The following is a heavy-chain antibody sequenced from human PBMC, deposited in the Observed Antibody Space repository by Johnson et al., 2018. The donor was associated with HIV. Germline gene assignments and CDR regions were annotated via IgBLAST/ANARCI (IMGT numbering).Heavy chain of an antibody. Sequence: VQLVESGGGLVQPGGSLRLSCAASGFIVSSNYMSWVRQAPGKGLEWVSVIYGDGTTFYADSVTGRFTISRDNFKNTLYLQMTNLRIEETAVYYCGGGGWESEAFDIWGQGTMVTVSS. CDR1: GFIVSSNY. CDR2: IYGDGTT. J-gene: IGHJ3*02. D-gene: IGHD1-26*01. CDR3: GGGGWESEAFDI. V-gene: IGHV3-66*01.